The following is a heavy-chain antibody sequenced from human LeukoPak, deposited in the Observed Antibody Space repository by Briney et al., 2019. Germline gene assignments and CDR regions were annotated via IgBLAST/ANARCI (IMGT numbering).Heavy chain of an antibody. D-gene: IGHD3-10*01. V-gene: IGHV3-7*04. CDR1: GFTFSSFW. CDR3: ARLHYYYGSGSYFWYFDL. Sequence: PGGSLRLSCTVSGFTFSSFWMTWVRQAPGKGLEWVANLKHDGSEKYVDSVKGRFAISRDSAKRSLYLQMNSLRAEDTAVYWCARLHYYYGSGSYFWYFDLWGRGTLVTVSS. J-gene: IGHJ2*01. CDR2: LKHDGSEK.